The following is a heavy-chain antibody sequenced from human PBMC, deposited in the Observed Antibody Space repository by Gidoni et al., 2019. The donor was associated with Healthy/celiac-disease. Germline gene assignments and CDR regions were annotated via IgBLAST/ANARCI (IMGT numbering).Heavy chain of an antibody. CDR1: GLSVSTSGVG. D-gene: IGHD3-22*01. Sequence: QITLKDYAPTLVKPTQTLTLTSTFSGLSVSTSGVGVGWIRQPPGKALEWPALLYWDGDNRYSPSLKSRLTIPKASSKNPVVLTMTNMDPVDTATYSCAHGTYYYDSSGSIRWFDPLGQGTLVTVSS. CDR2: LYWDGDN. CDR3: AHGTYYYDSSGSIRWFDP. V-gene: IGHV2-5*02. J-gene: IGHJ5*02.